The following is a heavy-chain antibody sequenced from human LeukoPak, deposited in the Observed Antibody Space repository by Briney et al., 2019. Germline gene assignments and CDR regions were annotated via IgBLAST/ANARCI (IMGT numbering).Heavy chain of an antibody. J-gene: IGHJ4*02. CDR1: GGSISSSSAY. V-gene: IGHV4-39*01. Sequence: PSETLSLTCTVSGGSISSSSAYWGWIRQPPGKGLEWIGSIYYSKNTYYNPSLKSRVTISADTSKNQFSLTLGSVSATNTAVYYCVSPRGFSYGYFDYWGQGTLVTVSS. CDR3: VSPRGFSYGYFDY. CDR2: IYYSKNT. D-gene: IGHD5-18*01.